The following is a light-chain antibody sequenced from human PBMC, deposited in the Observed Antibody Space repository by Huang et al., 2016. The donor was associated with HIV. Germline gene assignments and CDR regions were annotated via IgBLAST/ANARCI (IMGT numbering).Light chain of an antibody. CDR3: QQYNNWPPVT. V-gene: IGKV3-15*01. CDR1: QSVSSN. Sequence: EIVMTQSPATLSVSPGERATLSCRASQSVSSNLAWYQQKPGQAPRLLIYGASTRVTGIPARFSGSGSGTDFTLTISSLQSEDFAVYYCQQYNNWPPVTFGQGTKVEIK. CDR2: GAS. J-gene: IGKJ1*01.